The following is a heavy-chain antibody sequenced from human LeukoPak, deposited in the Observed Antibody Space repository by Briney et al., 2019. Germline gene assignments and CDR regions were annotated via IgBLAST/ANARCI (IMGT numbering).Heavy chain of an antibody. CDR3: AVRYCISTSCPQFDY. CDR1: GFTFNNYA. Sequence: GGFLRLSCAASGFTFNNYAMSWVRQAPGKGLEWVSAISGSGGSTYYADSVKGRFTISRDNSKNTLYLQMNSLRAEDTAVYYCAVRYCISTSCPQFDYWGQGTLVTVSS. CDR2: ISGSGGST. J-gene: IGHJ4*02. D-gene: IGHD2-2*01. V-gene: IGHV3-23*01.